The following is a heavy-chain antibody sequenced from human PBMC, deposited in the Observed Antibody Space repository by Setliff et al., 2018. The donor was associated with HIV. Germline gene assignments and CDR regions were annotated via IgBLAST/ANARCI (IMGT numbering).Heavy chain of an antibody. V-gene: IGHV4-59*11. CDR2: IHYSGIT. J-gene: IGHJ4*01. CDR3: TRGTLPRADY. CDR1: RDSINGHW. D-gene: IGHD1-7*01. Sequence: PSETLSLTCTVSRDSINGHWWSWIRQPPGKGLEWTGSIHYSGITHYNPSLKSRLTMSIDTSKNQFSLKLSSVTAADSAVYYCTRGTLPRADYWGQGTTVTVSS.